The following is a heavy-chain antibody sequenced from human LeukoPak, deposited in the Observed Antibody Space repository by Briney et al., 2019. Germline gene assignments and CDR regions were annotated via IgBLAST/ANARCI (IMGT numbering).Heavy chain of an antibody. J-gene: IGHJ3*02. CDR2: ISYDGSNK. CDR3: ARDNPDILTGYHHDAFDI. V-gene: IGHV3-30-3*01. CDR1: GFTFSSYA. D-gene: IGHD3-9*01. Sequence: GGSLRLSCAASGFTFSSYAMHWVRQAPGKGLERVAVISYDGSNKYYADSVKGRFTISRDNSKNTLYLQMNSLRAEDTAVYYCARDNPDILTGYHHDAFDIWGQGTMVTVSS.